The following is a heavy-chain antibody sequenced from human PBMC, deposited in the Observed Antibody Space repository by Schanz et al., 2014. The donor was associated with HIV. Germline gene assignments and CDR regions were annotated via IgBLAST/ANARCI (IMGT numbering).Heavy chain of an antibody. CDR3: VKGWSHDRDDFDY. D-gene: IGHD2-21*02. J-gene: IGHJ4*02. V-gene: IGHV3-9*01. Sequence: EVQLVESGGCSAQPGRSLRLSCEASGFRFDDCAMHWVRQVPEKGLEWVSGISWSGRNRGYADSVRGRFTISRDNAKNSLYLQMNRLTTGDTATYYCVKGWSHDRDDFDYWGRG. CDR2: ISWSGRNR. CDR1: GFRFDDCA.